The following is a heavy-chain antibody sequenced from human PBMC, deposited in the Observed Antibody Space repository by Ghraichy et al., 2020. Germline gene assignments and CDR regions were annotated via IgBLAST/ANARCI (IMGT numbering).Heavy chain of an antibody. J-gene: IGHJ4*02. CDR2: VNPDRST. CDR3: ACDRNADYDY. D-gene: IGHD4-11*01. Sequence: SETLSLTCGDSIGSLSGYCSWIRQPPGRGLEWIGEVNPDRSTSYNPSLRSRVTMSADTSKRQFSLRLTSVTAADTSLYYCACDRNADYDYWGQGTLVTVSS. V-gene: IGHV4-34*01. CDR1: IGSLSGYC.